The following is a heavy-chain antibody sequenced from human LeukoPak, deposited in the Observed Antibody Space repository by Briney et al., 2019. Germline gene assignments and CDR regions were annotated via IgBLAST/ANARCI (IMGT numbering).Heavy chain of an antibody. V-gene: IGHV4-61*02. CDR1: GGSISSGSYY. CDR3: ARERSAMVRGVIDY. CDR2: IYTSGST. D-gene: IGHD3-10*01. Sequence: SGTLSLTCTVSGGSISSGSYYWSWIRQPAGKGLEWIGRIYTSGSTNYNPSLKSRVTISVDTSKNQFSLKLSSVTAADTAVYYCARERSAMVRGVIDYWGQGTLVTVSS. J-gene: IGHJ4*02.